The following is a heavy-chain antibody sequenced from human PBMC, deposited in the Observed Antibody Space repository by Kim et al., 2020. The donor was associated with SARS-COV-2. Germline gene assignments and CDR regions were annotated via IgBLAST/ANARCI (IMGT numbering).Heavy chain of an antibody. CDR3: ARVGSGWPIDY. D-gene: IGHD6-19*01. Sequence: TNYNPSLKSRVTISVDTSKNQFSLKLSSVTAADTAVYYCARVGSGWPIDYWGQGTLVTVSS. V-gene: IGHV4-59*01. CDR2: T. J-gene: IGHJ4*02.